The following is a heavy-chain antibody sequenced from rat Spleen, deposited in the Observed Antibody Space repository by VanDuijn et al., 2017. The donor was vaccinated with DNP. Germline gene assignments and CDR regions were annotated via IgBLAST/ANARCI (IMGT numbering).Heavy chain of an antibody. CDR2: INTDGGST. CDR3: ASWAPIAPISTSNY. Sequence: EVQLVESGGGLVQPGRSLKLSCAASGFSFSDYYMAWVRQAPTKGLEWVASINTDGGSTYYPDSVKGRFTISRHNAENTVYLQMSSLRSEDTATYYCASWAPIAPISTSNYWGQGVMVTVSS. D-gene: IGHD1-2*01. V-gene: IGHV5-25*01. J-gene: IGHJ2*01. CDR1: GFSFSDYY.